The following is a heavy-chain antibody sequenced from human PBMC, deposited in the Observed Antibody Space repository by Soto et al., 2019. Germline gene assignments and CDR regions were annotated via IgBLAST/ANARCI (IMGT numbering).Heavy chain of an antibody. CDR1: GYPVTAYY. CDR3: AGGGGVGVAGSAAFDM. D-gene: IGHD3-3*01. Sequence: QLHLVQSGAVVKKPGASVTVSCSASGYPVTAYYMHWVRQAPGRGLDWMGGINPATGAAKYTQTFKGRDTTTRGTSPTTVFKEMGGLTSADPADVYFAGGGGVGVAGSAAFDMWGQGTLVTVSS. J-gene: IGHJ3*02. CDR2: INPATGAA. V-gene: IGHV1-2*02.